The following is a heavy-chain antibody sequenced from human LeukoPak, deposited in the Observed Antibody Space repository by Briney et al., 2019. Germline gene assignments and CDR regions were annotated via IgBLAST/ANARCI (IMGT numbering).Heavy chain of an antibody. CDR1: GASIISYY. J-gene: IGHJ5*02. Sequence: PSETLSLTCTVSGASIISYYRSWIRQPAGQGLEWIGRIYTSGSTNYNPSLKGRVTMSVDTSKNQFSPKMNSMTAADTAVYYCARDGGHCSGGTCYSVWIDPWGQGTLVTVSS. V-gene: IGHV4-4*07. D-gene: IGHD2-15*01. CDR3: ARDGGHCSGGTCYSVWIDP. CDR2: IYTSGST.